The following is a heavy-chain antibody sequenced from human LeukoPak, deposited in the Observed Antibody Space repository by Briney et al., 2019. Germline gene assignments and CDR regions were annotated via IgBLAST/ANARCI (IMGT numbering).Heavy chain of an antibody. Sequence: GGSLRLSCAASGFIFSNYGMCWVRQAPGRGLEWVAFVENDGSNKYYADSVRGRFTISRDNSRNTLYMQMNSLRVEDTAVYYCAKDPARGQLGIFDYWGQGVLVTVSS. J-gene: IGHJ4*02. D-gene: IGHD6-6*01. CDR1: GFIFSNYG. CDR3: AKDPARGQLGIFDY. V-gene: IGHV3-30*02. CDR2: VENDGSNK.